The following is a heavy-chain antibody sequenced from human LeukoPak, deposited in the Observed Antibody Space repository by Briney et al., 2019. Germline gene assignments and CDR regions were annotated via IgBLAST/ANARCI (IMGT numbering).Heavy chain of an antibody. Sequence: ASVKVSCKASGYTFTGYYMHWVRQAPGQGLEWMGRINPNTGGTNYAQIFQGRVTLTRDTSNGTAYMELSRLRSDDTAFYYCARGKTYAPNTLDYWGQGTLVTVSS. D-gene: IGHD3-16*01. J-gene: IGHJ4*02. CDR3: ARGKTYAPNTLDY. CDR2: INPNTGGT. V-gene: IGHV1-2*06. CDR1: GYTFTGYY.